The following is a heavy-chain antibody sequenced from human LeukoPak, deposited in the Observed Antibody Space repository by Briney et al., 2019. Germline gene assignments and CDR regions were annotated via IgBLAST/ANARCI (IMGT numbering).Heavy chain of an antibody. J-gene: IGHJ6*02. CDR3: ARAGQIAVAGTNYYYGMDV. CDR1: GFTFSSYA. CDR2: ISGSGGST. V-gene: IGHV3-23*01. Sequence: PGGSLRLSCAASGFTFSSYAMSWVRQAPGKGLEWVSAISGSGGSTYYADSVKGRFTISRDNSKSTLYMQMNSLRAEDTAVYYCARAGQIAVAGTNYYYGMDVWGQGTTVTVSS. D-gene: IGHD6-19*01.